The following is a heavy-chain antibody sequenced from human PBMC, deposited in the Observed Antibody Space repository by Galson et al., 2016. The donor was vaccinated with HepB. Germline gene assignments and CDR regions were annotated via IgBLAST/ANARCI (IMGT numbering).Heavy chain of an antibody. V-gene: IGHV1-69*04. D-gene: IGHD3-9*01. CDR2: ITPILGLA. CDR1: GGIFSSSS. Sequence: SVKVSCKASGGIFSSSSITWVRQAPGQGLEWMGRITPILGLANYAQKFQGRVTITADKSTSTAYMELSSLSSADTAMYYCARDLRARSFDWLFPLDFWGQGTLVTVSS. J-gene: IGHJ4*02. CDR3: ARDLRARSFDWLFPLDF.